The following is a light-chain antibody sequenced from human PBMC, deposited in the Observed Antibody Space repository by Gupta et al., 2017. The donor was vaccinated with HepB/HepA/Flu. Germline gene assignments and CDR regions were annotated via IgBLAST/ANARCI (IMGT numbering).Light chain of an antibody. CDR1: TGDVISGHY. J-gene: IGLJ3*02. Sequence: QAVVTQEPSLTVSPGGTVPLTCASSTGDVISGHYTYWFQLKPGQAPRTLIFDTNNKQSWTPARFSASLLGGKAALTLSGAQPEDEAEYYCLLFYSGIWVFGGGTKLTVL. V-gene: IGLV7-46*01. CDR3: LLFYSGIWV. CDR2: DTN.